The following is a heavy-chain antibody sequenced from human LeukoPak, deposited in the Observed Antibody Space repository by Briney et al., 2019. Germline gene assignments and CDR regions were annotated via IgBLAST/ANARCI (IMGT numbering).Heavy chain of an antibody. D-gene: IGHD3-16*01. J-gene: IGHJ5*01. CDR1: GYTFTNYW. CDR2: IYPGDSHT. CDR3: ARLYTTLTRPIWGRFDS. V-gene: IGHV5-51*01. Sequence: GESLKISCKTSGYTFTNYWIAWVRQMPGQGLEWMGIIYPGDSHTRYSPSSQGQVTISADKSITTAYPQWSSLKASDTAIYYCARLYTTLTRPIWGRFDSWGQGTLVTVSS.